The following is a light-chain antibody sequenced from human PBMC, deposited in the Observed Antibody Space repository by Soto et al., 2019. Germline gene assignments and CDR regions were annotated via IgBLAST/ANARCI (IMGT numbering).Light chain of an antibody. CDR2: DES. CDR3: QKHENWPRT. J-gene: IGKJ1*01. Sequence: EVVLTQSPATLSLSPGERATPSCRASQSVGSSLAWFQQKPGQAPRLLIYDESNRATGIPDRLSGSGSGTDLNLTISRLEPEDFAVYYCQKHENWPRTFGQGTKVDIK. V-gene: IGKV3-11*01. CDR1: QSVGSS.